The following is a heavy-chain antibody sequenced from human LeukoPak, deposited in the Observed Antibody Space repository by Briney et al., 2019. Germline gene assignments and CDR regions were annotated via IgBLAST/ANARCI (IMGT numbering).Heavy chain of an antibody. CDR3: ARACPDYDFWSGYHWGYYYYMDV. CDR2: INPNSGNT. Sequence: ASVKVSCKASGYTFTSYDINWVRQATGQGLEWMGWINPNSGNTGYAQKFQGRVTITRNTSISTAYMELSSLRSEDTAVYYCARACPDYDFWSGYHWGYYYYMDVWGKGTTVTVSS. J-gene: IGHJ6*03. D-gene: IGHD3-3*01. CDR1: GYTFTSYD. V-gene: IGHV1-8*03.